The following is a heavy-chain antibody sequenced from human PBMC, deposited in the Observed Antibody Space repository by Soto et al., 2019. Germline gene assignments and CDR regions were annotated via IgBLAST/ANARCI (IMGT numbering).Heavy chain of an antibody. V-gene: IGHV2-5*01. CDR1: GFSLSVYGVR. CDR3: AHTKDSSGFLTS. CDR2: IHWNDDK. J-gene: IGHJ5*02. Sequence: GPTLVNPPQPLTLTCSFSGFSLSVYGVRVIWFRQPPGETLEWLALIHWNDDKRYSPYLKSRLTITKDTSKNQVVLTLTNLDPLDTGTYFCAHTKDSSGFLTSWGQGILVTVSS. D-gene: IGHD3-22*01.